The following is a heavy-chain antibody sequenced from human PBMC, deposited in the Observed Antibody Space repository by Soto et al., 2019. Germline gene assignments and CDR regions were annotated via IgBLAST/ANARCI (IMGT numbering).Heavy chain of an antibody. J-gene: IGHJ4*02. CDR1: GGSFSAYY. Sequence: QVQLQQWGAGLLKPSDTLSLTCAVYGGSFSAYYWSWIRQPPGKGLEWIGEINHRVRTNYNPSLKSRVTISVDTSKNQCSLKLNSVTAANTAVYYCARGDYRDPVGHLGQGTLGTVSS. D-gene: IGHD4-17*01. CDR3: ARGDYRDPVGH. V-gene: IGHV4-34*01. CDR2: INHRVRT.